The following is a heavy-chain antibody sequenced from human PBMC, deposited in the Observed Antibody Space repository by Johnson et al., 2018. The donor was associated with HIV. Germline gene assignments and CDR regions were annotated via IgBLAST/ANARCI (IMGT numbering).Heavy chain of an antibody. Sequence: VQLVESGGGLVQPGGSLRLSCAASGFSFSSYAMSWVRQAPGKGLEWVSVIFSGGTTYYADSVKGRFTISRDNSKNTLYLQMNSLRAEDTAVYYCARACRDGYTCDAFDIWGQGTMVTV. CDR3: ARACRDGYTCDAFDI. V-gene: IGHV3-66*01. CDR2: IFSGGTT. J-gene: IGHJ3*02. CDR1: GFSFSSYA. D-gene: IGHD5-24*01.